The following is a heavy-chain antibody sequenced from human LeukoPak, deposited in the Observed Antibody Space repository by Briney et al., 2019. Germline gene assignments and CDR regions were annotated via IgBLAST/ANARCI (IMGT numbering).Heavy chain of an antibody. D-gene: IGHD1-14*01. Sequence: SETLSLTCAGYGGSFSGYYWTWIRQPPGKGLEWIGEINHSGSTNYNPSLKSRVTISVDTSKNQFSLKLSSVTAADTAVYYCARRKSEGTVLSFDYWGQGTLVTVSS. CDR3: ARRKSEGTVLSFDY. CDR1: GGSFSGYY. CDR2: INHSGST. J-gene: IGHJ4*02. V-gene: IGHV4-34*01.